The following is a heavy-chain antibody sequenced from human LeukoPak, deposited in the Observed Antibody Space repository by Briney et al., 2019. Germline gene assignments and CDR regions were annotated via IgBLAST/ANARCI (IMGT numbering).Heavy chain of an antibody. J-gene: IGHJ3*02. D-gene: IGHD4-17*01. CDR1: GGSISSGGYY. CDR3: ARDWKDDYGDYNAFDI. V-gene: IGHV4-31*03. CDR2: IYYSGST. Sequence: SQTLSLTCTVSGGSISSGGYYWSWIRQHPGKGLEWIGYIYYSGSTYYNPSLKSRVTISVDTSKNQFSLKLSSVTAADTAVYYCARDWKDDYGDYNAFDIWGQGTMVTVSS.